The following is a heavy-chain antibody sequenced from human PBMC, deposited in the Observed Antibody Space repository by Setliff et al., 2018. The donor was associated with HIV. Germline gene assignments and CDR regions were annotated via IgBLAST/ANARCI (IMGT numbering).Heavy chain of an antibody. CDR3: ARIWFGESHYYGRDV. CDR2: IDWDDDK. J-gene: IGHJ6*02. D-gene: IGHD3-10*01. CDR1: GFSLSTSGLC. Sequence: SGPTLVNPTQTLTLTCTFSGFSLSTSGLCVSWIRQPPGKALEWLARIDWDDDKYYSTSLKTRLTISKDTSKNQVVLTMTNMDPVDTATYYCARIWFGESHYYGRDVWGQGTTVTVS. V-gene: IGHV2-70*11.